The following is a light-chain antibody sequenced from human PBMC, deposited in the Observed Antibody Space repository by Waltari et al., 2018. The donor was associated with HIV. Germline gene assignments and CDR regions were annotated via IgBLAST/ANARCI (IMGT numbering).Light chain of an antibody. V-gene: IGLV1-51*02. CDR1: NSNLGSTA. CDR3: GTRDNDLGPVV. Sequence: SVLTQPPSKSAAPGQTVTISCTRHNSNLGSTAFSWYQQLPGASPRLNIYESTKRPSLISDRCSASKSDTTATLDIAGLQPGDEAMYYCGTRDNDLGPVVLGGGTWVTVL. J-gene: IGLJ2*01. CDR2: EST.